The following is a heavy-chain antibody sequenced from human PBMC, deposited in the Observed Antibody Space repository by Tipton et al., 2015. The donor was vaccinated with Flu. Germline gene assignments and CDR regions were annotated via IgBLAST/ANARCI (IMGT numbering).Heavy chain of an antibody. CDR3: ARNQYTNSPFDY. CDR2: IYYTGTT. CDR1: GGAISSSSYF. V-gene: IGHV4-39*01. D-gene: IGHD2-2*02. J-gene: IGHJ4*02. Sequence: TLSLSCTVSGGAISSSSYFWAWIRQPPGKGLEWIGSIYYTGTTYYSSSLKSRVTISVDRSKNQFALKLDSVTAAGTAFYYCARNQYTNSPFDYWGQGTLVTVPS.